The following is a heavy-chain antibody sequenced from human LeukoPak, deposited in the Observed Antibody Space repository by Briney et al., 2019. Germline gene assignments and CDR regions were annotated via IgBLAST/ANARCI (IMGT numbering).Heavy chain of an antibody. CDR2: IIGSSGAT. J-gene: IGHJ4*02. CDR1: GFTFSDYY. V-gene: IGHV3-23*01. Sequence: PGGSLRLSCAASGFTFSDYYMSWIRQAPGKGLEWVSLIIGSSGATFYADSVKGRFTISRDNSKNTLYLQMSSLRAEDTAVYFCAKGAYDYVEMGYFDNWGQGTLVTVSS. D-gene: IGHD5-12*01. CDR3: AKGAYDYVEMGYFDN.